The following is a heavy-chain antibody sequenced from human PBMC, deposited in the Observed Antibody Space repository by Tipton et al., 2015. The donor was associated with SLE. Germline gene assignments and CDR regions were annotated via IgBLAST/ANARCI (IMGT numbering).Heavy chain of an antibody. CDR3: ARGPEDTIFGVVIMMAFDI. D-gene: IGHD3-3*01. Sequence: TLSLTCTVSGGSISSGGYYWSWIRQHPGKGLEWIWYIYYSGSTYYNPSLKSRVTISVDTSKNQFSLKLSSVTAADTAVYYCARGPEDTIFGVVIMMAFDIWGQGTMVTVSS. J-gene: IGHJ3*02. CDR1: GGSISSGGYY. CDR2: IYYSGST. V-gene: IGHV4-31*03.